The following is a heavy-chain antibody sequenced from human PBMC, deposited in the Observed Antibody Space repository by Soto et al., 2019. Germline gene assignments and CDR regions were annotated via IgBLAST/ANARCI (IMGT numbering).Heavy chain of an antibody. V-gene: IGHV3-7*01. J-gene: IGHJ4*02. CDR3: ARESEDLTSNFDY. CDR2: IRQDESEK. Sequence: EVQLVESGGGLVQPGGSLRLSCAVSGLTFSDYWMSWVRQAPGKGLEWVANIRQDESEKNYADSVKGRFTISRDNAKSSLYLEMNSLRAEDTAVYYCARESEDLTSNFDYWGQGTLVTVSS. CDR1: GLTFSDYW.